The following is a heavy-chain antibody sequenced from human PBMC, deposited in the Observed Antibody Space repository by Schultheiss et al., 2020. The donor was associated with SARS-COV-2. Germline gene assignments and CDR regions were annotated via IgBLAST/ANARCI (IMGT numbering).Heavy chain of an antibody. CDR2: ISAYNGNT. V-gene: IGHV1-18*04. CDR1: GYTFTGYY. CDR3: ARDLDDSSGYYYLGTYYYYYYGMDV. Sequence: ASVKVSCKASGYTFTGYYMHWVRQAPGQGLEWMGWISAYNGNTNYAQKFQGRVTITRDTSASTAYMELSSLRSDDTAVYYCARDLDDSSGYYYLGTYYYYYYGMDVWGQGTTVTVSS. J-gene: IGHJ6*02. D-gene: IGHD3-22*01.